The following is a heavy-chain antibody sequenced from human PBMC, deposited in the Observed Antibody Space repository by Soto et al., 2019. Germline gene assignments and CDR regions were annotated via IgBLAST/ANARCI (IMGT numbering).Heavy chain of an antibody. Sequence: EVQLLESGGGLIQPGGSLRLSCAASGFTFSSYAMSWVRQAPGKGLEWVAAISGRGGRTYYADSVKGRFTISRDNSRNAVYLQMNSLRAEDTALYYCAKDGTNFDYYGCDNCGRGTLV. CDR1: GFTFSSYA. V-gene: IGHV3-23*01. CDR2: ISGRGGRT. J-gene: IGHJ4*02. D-gene: IGHD3-10*01. CDR3: AKDGTNFDYYGCDN.